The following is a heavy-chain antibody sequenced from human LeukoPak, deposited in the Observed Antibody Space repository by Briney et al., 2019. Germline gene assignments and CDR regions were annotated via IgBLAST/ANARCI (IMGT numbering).Heavy chain of an antibody. V-gene: IGHV3-74*01. D-gene: IGHD3-22*01. J-gene: IGHJ1*01. Sequence: GGSLRLSCAAAGFTFSNYWMHWVRQAPGKGLVWVSRIKSDGRTNYADSVKGRFAISRDNAKNTVSLQMNSLRAEDTGVYYCARAPSEIGGYYPEYFRHWGQGTLVTVSS. CDR3: ARAPSEIGGYYPEYFRH. CDR1: GFTFSNYW. CDR2: IKSDGRT.